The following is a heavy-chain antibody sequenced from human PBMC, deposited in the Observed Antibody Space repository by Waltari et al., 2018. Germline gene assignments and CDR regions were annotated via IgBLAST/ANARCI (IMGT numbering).Heavy chain of an antibody. D-gene: IGHD6-25*01. CDR3: ARGAASASSFYYYGMDV. CDR2: ILYDGTDT. CDR1: GFTFQSFA. Sequence: QVQLVESGGGVVQSARSLRLSCVASGFTFQSFAMHWVRQAPGKGLEWVAVILYDGTDTYYEDSVKGRFTISRDNSKNTLFLQMNSLRPEDTAAYFCARGAASASSFYYYGMDVWGQGTTVTVSS. V-gene: IGHV3-30*03. J-gene: IGHJ6*02.